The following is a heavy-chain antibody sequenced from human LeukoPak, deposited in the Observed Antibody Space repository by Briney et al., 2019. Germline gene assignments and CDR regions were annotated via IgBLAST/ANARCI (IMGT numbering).Heavy chain of an antibody. Sequence: SETLSLTCTVSGGSISSYYWSWIRQPPGKGLEWIGYIYYSGSTNYNPSLKSRVTISVDTFKNQFSLKLSSVTAADTAVYYCAREGNWNDVGIDYWGQGTLVTVSS. D-gene: IGHD1-20*01. V-gene: IGHV4-59*01. CDR3: AREGNWNDVGIDY. CDR1: GGSISSYY. J-gene: IGHJ4*02. CDR2: IYYSGST.